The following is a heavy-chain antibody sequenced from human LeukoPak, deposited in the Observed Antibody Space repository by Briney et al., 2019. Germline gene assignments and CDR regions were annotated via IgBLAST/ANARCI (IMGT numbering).Heavy chain of an antibody. CDR2: IYTSGST. J-gene: IGHJ3*02. CDR1: GGSFSSYY. D-gene: IGHD3-22*01. V-gene: IGHV4-4*09. CDR3: ARRRLYDSAKHDVVPAFDI. Sequence: SETLSLTCTVSGGSFSSYYWCWIRQPPGKGLEWIGYIYTSGSTNYNPSLKSRVTISVDTAKNQFSLKLSSVTAADTAVYYCARRRLYDSAKHDVVPAFDIWGQRTMVTVSS.